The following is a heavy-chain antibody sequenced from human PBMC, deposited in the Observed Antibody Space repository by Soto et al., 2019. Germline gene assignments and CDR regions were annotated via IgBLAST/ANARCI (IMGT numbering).Heavy chain of an antibody. D-gene: IGHD6-6*01. CDR1: GFTFSDYS. CDR3: AKSYELVPALFDY. Sequence: GGSLRLSCAASGFTFSDYSMNWVRQAPGKGLEWVSSISSRSSHIYYAESVKGRFTISRDNSKNTLYLQMNSLRAEDTAVYYCAKSYELVPALFDYWGQGTLVTVSS. V-gene: IGHV3-21*04. CDR2: ISSRSSHI. J-gene: IGHJ4*02.